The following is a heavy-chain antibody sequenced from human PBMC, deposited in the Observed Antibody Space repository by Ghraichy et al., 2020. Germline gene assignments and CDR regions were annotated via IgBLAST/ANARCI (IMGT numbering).Heavy chain of an antibody. CDR3: ARGLGYCSGSSCFHYGMDV. CDR2: IIPIFGIR. Sequence: SVKVSCKASGGSFSDYAINWVRQAPGQGLEWMGGIIPIFGIRNHAQRFQGRVTVTADEGTSTAYMELSSLRSDDTAVYYCARGLGYCSGSSCFHYGMDVWGQGTTVTVSS. V-gene: IGHV1-69*13. J-gene: IGHJ6*02. CDR1: GGSFSDYA. D-gene: IGHD2-2*01.